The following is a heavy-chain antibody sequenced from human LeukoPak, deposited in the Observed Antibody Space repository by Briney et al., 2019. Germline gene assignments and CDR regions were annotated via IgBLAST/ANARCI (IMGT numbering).Heavy chain of an antibody. D-gene: IGHD7-27*01. V-gene: IGHV1-69*13. CDR1: GGTFSSYA. CDR3: ASSAGPNWGRVRYYFDY. Sequence: ASVKVSCKASGGTFSSYAISWVRQAPGQGLEWMGGIIPIFGTANYAQKFQGRVTITADESTSTAYMELSSLRSEDTAVYYCASSAGPNWGRVRYYFDYWGQGTLVTVSS. CDR2: IIPIFGTA. J-gene: IGHJ4*02.